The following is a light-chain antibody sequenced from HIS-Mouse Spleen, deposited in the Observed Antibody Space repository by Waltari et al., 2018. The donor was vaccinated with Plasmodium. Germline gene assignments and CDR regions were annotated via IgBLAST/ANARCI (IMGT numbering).Light chain of an antibody. CDR1: QGVSSN. CDR3: QQYNNWSFT. Sequence: EIVMTQSPATLSVSPGERVTLPCRASQGVSSNLAWYQQKPGQAPRLLIYGASTRATGIPARFSGSGSGTEFTLTISSLQSEDFAVYYCQQYNNWSFTFGPGTKVDIK. CDR2: GAS. J-gene: IGKJ3*01. V-gene: IGKV3-15*01.